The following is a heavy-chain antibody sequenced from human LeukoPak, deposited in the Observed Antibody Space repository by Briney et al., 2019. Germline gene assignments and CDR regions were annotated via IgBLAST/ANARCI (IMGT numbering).Heavy chain of an antibody. Sequence: ASETLSLTCTVSRGAISNNYWSWIRQPPGGGLEWIGYIYYSGSTNSKPSLKSRVTMSVDTSKNQISLKLSSVTAADTAVYYCARGGWSLDPWGQGTLVTVSS. D-gene: IGHD2-15*01. V-gene: IGHV4-59*01. J-gene: IGHJ5*02. CDR2: IYYSGST. CDR3: ARGGWSLDP. CDR1: RGAISNNY.